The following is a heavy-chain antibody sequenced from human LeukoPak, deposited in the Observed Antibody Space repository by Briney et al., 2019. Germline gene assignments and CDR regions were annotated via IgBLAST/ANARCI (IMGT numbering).Heavy chain of an antibody. CDR2: IYYSGST. D-gene: IGHD6-13*01. CDR3: ARARGEQQLVDY. Sequence: SATLSLTCTVSGGSISSYYWSWIRQPPGKGLEWIGYIYYSGSTNYNPSLKSRVTISVDTSKNQFSLKLSSVTAADTAVYYCARARGEQQLVDYWGQGTLVTVSS. V-gene: IGHV4-59*01. J-gene: IGHJ4*02. CDR1: GGSISSYY.